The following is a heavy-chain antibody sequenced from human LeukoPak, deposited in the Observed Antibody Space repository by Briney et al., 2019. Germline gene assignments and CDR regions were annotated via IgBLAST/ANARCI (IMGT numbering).Heavy chain of an antibody. CDR2: IYPGDSDT. CDR1: GYSFTSYW. D-gene: IGHD2-8*01. CDR3: ARANVRYADAFDI. V-gene: IGHV5-51*01. J-gene: IGHJ3*02. Sequence: GESLKISCKGSGYSFTSYWIGWVRQMPGKGLEWMGIIYPGDSDTRYSPSFQGQVTISADKSISTAYLQWSSLKASDTAMYYCARANVRYADAFDIWGQGTMVTVSS.